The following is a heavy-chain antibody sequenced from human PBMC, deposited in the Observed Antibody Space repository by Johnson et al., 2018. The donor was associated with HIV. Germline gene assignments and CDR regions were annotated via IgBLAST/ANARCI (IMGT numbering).Heavy chain of an antibody. Sequence: VQLVESGGGLVQPGGSLRLSCAASGFTVSSNYMSWVRQAPGKGLEWVSVIYSGGSTYYADSVKGRFTISRDNSKNTLYLQMNSLRAEDTAVYYCARPNRPQYRSTFDIWGQGTKVTVSS. CDR2: IYSGGST. D-gene: IGHD6-13*01. CDR1: GFTVSSNY. CDR3: ARPNRPQYRSTFDI. V-gene: IGHV3-66*02. J-gene: IGHJ3*02.